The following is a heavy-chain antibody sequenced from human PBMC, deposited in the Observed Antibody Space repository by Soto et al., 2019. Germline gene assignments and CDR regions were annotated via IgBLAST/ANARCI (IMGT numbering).Heavy chain of an antibody. D-gene: IGHD5-18*01. CDR1: GFTFDDYA. V-gene: IGHV3-9*01. Sequence: SLRLSCAASGFTFDDYAMHWVRQAPGKGLEWVSGISWNRGSIGYADSVKGRFTISRDNAKNSLYLQMNSLRAEDTALYYCAKGDSYGYGGSIFDYWGQGTLVTVSS. CDR3: AKGDSYGYGGSIFDY. CDR2: ISWNRGSI. J-gene: IGHJ4*02.